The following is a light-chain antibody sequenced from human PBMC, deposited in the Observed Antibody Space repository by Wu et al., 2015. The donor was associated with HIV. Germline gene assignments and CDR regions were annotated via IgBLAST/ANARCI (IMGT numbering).Light chain of an antibody. CDR2: DAS. CDR3: QQRGDTPRT. V-gene: IGKV3-11*01. J-gene: IGKJ1*01. Sequence: LMYDASKRATDIPVRFSGSGSGTDFTLTIDSLEPEDFAVYYCQQRGDTPRTFGRGTRVEVK.